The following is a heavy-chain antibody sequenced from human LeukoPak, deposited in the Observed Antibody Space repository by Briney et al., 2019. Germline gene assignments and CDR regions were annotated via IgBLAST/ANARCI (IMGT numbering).Heavy chain of an antibody. CDR2: ISGSGGST. J-gene: IGHJ4*02. Sequence: GGSLRLSCAASGFTFSSYAMSWVRQAPGKGLEWVSAISGSGGSTYYADSVKGRFTISRDNSKNMLYLQMNSLRAEDTAVYYCAKPSIYYDFWSGSYYFDYWGQGTLVTVSS. CDR1: GFTFSSYA. V-gene: IGHV3-23*01. D-gene: IGHD3-3*01. CDR3: AKPSIYYDFWSGSYYFDY.